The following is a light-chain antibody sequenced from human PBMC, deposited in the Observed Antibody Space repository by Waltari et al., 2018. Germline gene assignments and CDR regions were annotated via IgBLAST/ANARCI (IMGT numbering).Light chain of an antibody. J-gene: IGKJ1*01. CDR2: LGS. CDR3: MQSLQTLWT. Sequence: DIVVTQSPLSLHVTPGEPASISCRSSQSLLHRNGNTYLDWYLQKPGQSPQLLIYLGSNRASGVPDRFSGSGSGTDFTLRISRVEAEDVGVYYCMQSLQTLWTFGPGTKVEIK. CDR1: QSLLHRNGNTY. V-gene: IGKV2-28*01.